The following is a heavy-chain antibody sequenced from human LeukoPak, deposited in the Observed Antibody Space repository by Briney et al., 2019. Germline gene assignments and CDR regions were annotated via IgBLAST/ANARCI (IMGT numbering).Heavy chain of an antibody. CDR3: ARALSAMVADN. Sequence: GGSLRLSCAASGFTFSTYGMHWVRQAPGKGLEWVAVIRYDGNNKNYGDSVKGRFTISRDNSKNTLYLQMNCLRAEDTAVYYCARALSAMVADNWGQGTLVTVSS. CDR2: IRYDGNNK. CDR1: GFTFSTYG. D-gene: IGHD5-18*01. J-gene: IGHJ4*02. V-gene: IGHV3-33*01.